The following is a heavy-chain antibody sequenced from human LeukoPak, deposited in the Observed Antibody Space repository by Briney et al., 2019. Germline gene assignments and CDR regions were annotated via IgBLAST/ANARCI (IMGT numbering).Heavy chain of an antibody. D-gene: IGHD2-2*01. Sequence: PGGSLRLSCAASGFSFSDFSMSWVRQAPGKGPEWVSSISGSGDFTYYAESLKGRFTISRDNAKKSLYLQMDSLRAEDTAVYYCAGDIRSTTYQAYWGQGTLITVSS. CDR2: ISGSGDFT. V-gene: IGHV3-21*01. J-gene: IGHJ4*02. CDR3: AGDIRSTTYQAY. CDR1: GFSFSDFS.